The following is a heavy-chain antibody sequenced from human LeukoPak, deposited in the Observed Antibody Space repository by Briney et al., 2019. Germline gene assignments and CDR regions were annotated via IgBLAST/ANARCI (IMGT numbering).Heavy chain of an antibody. Sequence: GGSLRPSCAASGFTFSSYAMHWVRQAPGKGLEWVAVISYDGSNKYYADSVKGRFTISRDNSKNTLYLQMNSLRAEDTAVYYCARDLTGIGKFDYWGQGTLVTVSS. CDR2: ISYDGSNK. D-gene: IGHD3-9*01. V-gene: IGHV3-30*04. CDR3: ARDLTGIGKFDY. J-gene: IGHJ4*02. CDR1: GFTFSSYA.